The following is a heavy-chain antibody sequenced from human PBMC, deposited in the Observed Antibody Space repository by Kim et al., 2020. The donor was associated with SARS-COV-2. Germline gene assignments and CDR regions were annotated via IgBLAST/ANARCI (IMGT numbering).Heavy chain of an antibody. J-gene: IGHJ5*02. CDR2: MHPNSGNT. Sequence: ASVKVSCKASGYTFTSYDINWVRQAAGQGLEWMGWMHPNSGNTGYAQKFQGRVTMTRDTSINTAYMELSSLTSEDTAVYYCARLEVRGVIGPWGQGTPVTVSS. D-gene: IGHD3-10*01. CDR1: GYTFTSYD. V-gene: IGHV1-8*01. CDR3: ARLEVRGVIGP.